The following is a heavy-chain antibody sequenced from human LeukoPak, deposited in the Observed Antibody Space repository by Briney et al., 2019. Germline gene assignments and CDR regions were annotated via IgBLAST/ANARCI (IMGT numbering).Heavy chain of an antibody. CDR2: LASGAPP. V-gene: IGHV3-23*01. CDR1: GFPFSSYA. CDR3: ARQLGYCSRGNCYFDS. Sequence: GGSLELSFAASGFPFSSYAMSWARPAPGKGLEWVSALASGAPPYYADSVKGRFTISRDNSKNTLYLQVNSLRAEDTAVYYCARQLGYCSRGNCYFDSWGQGTLVTVSS. J-gene: IGHJ4*02. D-gene: IGHD2-2*01.